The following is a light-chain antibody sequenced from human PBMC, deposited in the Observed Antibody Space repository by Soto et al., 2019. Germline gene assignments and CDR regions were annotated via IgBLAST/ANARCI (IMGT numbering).Light chain of an antibody. Sequence: EIELTQSPATLSLSPGETATLSCRASQNVDKFLAWYQQRPGQPPRLLIFDSSNRATGVPVRFSGSGSGTVFTLTIGSLEPEDSAVYYCQQRKNWPPITFGQGRLLETK. CDR3: QQRKNWPPIT. CDR1: QNVDKF. CDR2: DSS. V-gene: IGKV3-11*01. J-gene: IGKJ5*01.